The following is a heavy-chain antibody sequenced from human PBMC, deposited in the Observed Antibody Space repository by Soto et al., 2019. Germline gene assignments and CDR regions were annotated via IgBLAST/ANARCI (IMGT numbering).Heavy chain of an antibody. CDR2: IYWDDSK. CDR1: GFSLTTDRVG. CDR3: AHAYGGRSLY. J-gene: IGHJ4*02. D-gene: IGHD1-26*01. V-gene: IGHV2-5*02. Sequence: QITLKESGPTLVKPTQTLTLTCTFSGFSLTTDRVGVGWIRQPPGEALEWLAVIYWDDSKTYRPSLESRLTITKDTSKYQVALTMTNMDSLATATYYCAHAYGGRSLYWGQGTLVTVSS.